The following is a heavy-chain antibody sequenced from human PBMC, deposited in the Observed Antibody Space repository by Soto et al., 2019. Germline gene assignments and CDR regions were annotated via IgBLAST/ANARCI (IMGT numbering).Heavy chain of an antibody. Sequence: SETLSLTCTVSGGSVSSANYYWSWLRQPPGKGLEWIAYIYYSGTTNYNPSLKSRVTISVDTSKNQFSLKLNSVTAADTAVYYCAREEMATFYYFDHWGQGTLVTVSS. J-gene: IGHJ4*02. CDR2: IYYSGTT. D-gene: IGHD5-12*01. V-gene: IGHV4-61*01. CDR1: GGSVSSANYY. CDR3: AREEMATFYYFDH.